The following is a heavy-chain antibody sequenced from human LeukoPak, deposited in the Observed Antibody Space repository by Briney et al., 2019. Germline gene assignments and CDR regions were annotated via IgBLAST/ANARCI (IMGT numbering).Heavy chain of an antibody. Sequence: SETLSLTCTVSGGSISSSSYYWGWIRQPPGKGLEWIGSIYYSGSTYYNPSLKSRVTISVDTSKNQFSLKLSSVTAADTAVYYCARGYDILTGFFDYWGQGTLVTVSS. J-gene: IGHJ4*02. CDR2: IYYSGST. D-gene: IGHD3-9*01. CDR1: GGSISSSSYY. CDR3: ARGYDILTGFFDY. V-gene: IGHV4-39*07.